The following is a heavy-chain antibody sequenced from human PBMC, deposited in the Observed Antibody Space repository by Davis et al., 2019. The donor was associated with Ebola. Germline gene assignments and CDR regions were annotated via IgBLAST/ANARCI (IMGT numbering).Heavy chain of an antibody. CDR3: ARDQHCSSTSCLYYYYYGMDV. CDR1: GFTFSSYS. CDR2: ISYDGSNK. V-gene: IGHV3-30*03. Sequence: GESLKISCAASGFTFSSYSMNWVRQAPGKGLEWVAVISYDGSNKYYADSVKGRFTISRDNAKNSLYLQMNSLRAEDTAVYYCARDQHCSSTSCLYYYYYGMDVWGQGTTVTVSS. J-gene: IGHJ6*02. D-gene: IGHD2-2*01.